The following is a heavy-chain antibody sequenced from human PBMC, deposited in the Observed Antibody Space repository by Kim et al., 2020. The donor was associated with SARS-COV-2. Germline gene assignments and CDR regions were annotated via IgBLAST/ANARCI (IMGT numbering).Heavy chain of an antibody. J-gene: IGHJ4*02. V-gene: IGHV3-30*02. Sequence: TVKGRITLARSNSKTTLYLQMNSLRAEDTAVYYCAKDLADDYGDYGPDYWGQGTLVTVSS. D-gene: IGHD4-17*01. CDR3: AKDLADDYGDYGPDY.